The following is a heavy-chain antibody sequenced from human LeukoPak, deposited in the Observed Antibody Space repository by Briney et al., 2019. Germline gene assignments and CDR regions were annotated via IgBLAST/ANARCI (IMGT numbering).Heavy chain of an antibody. CDR1: GFTFSDFW. J-gene: IGHJ4*01. CDR3: ARDGTAPGLYFDL. V-gene: IGHV3-7*01. Sequence: GGCLRLSCAVSGFTFSDFWMNWVRRSPGKGLEWVASINQNGGETSYVDSVKGRFTISRDNPKNSLYLQMSSLRAEDTAVYYCARDGTAPGLYFDLWGQGTLVTVSS. D-gene: IGHD6-13*01. CDR2: INQNGGET.